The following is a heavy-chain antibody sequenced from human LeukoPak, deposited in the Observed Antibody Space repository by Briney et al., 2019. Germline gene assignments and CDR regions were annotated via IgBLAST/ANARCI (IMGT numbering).Heavy chain of an antibody. CDR1: GFTFSSYS. CDR3: AREVVVAATPHYYMDV. D-gene: IGHD2-15*01. CDR2: ISSSSSYI. V-gene: IGHV3-21*01. J-gene: IGHJ6*03. Sequence: GGSLRLSCAASGFTFSSYSMNWVRHAPGEGLEWVSSISSSSSYIYYADSVKGRFTISRDNAKNSLYLQMNSLRAEDTAVYYCAREVVVAATPHYYMDVWGKGTTVTVSS.